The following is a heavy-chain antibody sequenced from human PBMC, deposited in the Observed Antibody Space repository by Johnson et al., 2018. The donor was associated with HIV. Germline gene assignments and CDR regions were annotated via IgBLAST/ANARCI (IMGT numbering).Heavy chain of an antibody. CDR3: AKGYSSSGYWVTPNDAFDI. CDR1: GFTFNNAW. J-gene: IGHJ3*02. Sequence: QVQLVESGGGLVKPGGSLRLSCTASGFTFNNAWMTWVRQAPGKGLEWVSYISSSGSTIYYADSVKGRFTISRDNAKNSLYLQMNSLRAEDTAVYYCAKGYSSSGYWVTPNDAFDIWGQGTMVTVSS. CDR2: ISSSGSTI. D-gene: IGHD3-22*01. V-gene: IGHV3-11*01.